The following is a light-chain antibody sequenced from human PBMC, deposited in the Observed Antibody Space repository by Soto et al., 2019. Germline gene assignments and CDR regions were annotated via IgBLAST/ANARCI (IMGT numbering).Light chain of an antibody. CDR3: QQYDNWPWT. CDR2: GAS. CDR1: QSISDT. J-gene: IGKJ1*01. V-gene: IGKV3-15*01. Sequence: EIVMTQSPATLSVSPGGRATLSCRASQSISDTLAWYQEKPGQAPRLLIYGASTRATGFPGRFSGSGAGADFTLTISSLQSEDFAVYYCQQYDNWPWTFGQGTKVDIK.